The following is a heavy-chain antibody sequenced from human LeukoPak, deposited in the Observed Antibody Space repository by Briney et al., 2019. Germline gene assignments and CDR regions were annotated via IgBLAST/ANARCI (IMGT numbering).Heavy chain of an antibody. CDR2: IYYNGST. Sequence: SETLSLTCTVSGGSISSSSYYWGWIRQPPGKGLEWIGSIYYNGSTYYNPSLKSRVTISVDTSKNQFSLKLSSVTAADTAVYYCARDRDDGASFDYWGQGTLVTVSS. CDR3: ARDRDDGASFDY. D-gene: IGHD4-17*01. V-gene: IGHV4-39*07. CDR1: GGSISSSSYY. J-gene: IGHJ4*02.